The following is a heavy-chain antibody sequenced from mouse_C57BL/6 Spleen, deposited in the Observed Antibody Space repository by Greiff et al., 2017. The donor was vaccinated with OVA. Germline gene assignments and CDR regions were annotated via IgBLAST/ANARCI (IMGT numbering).Heavy chain of an antibody. CDR2: ISSGSSTI. D-gene: IGHD2-4*01. CDR3: ARRDDYDGYFDV. CDR1: GFTFSDYG. J-gene: IGHJ1*03. V-gene: IGHV5-17*01. Sequence: EVKVVESGGGLVKPGGSLKLSCAASGFTFSDYGMHWVRQAPEKGLEWVAYISSGSSTIYYADTVKGRFTISRDNAKNTLFLQMTSLRSEDTAMYYCARRDDYDGYFDVWGTGTTVTVSS.